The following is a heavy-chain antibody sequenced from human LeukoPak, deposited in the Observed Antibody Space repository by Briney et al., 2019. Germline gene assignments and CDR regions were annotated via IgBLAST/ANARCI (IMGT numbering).Heavy chain of an antibody. V-gene: IGHV3-21*01. Sequence: GGSLRLSCAASGFTFSSYSMNWVRQAPGKGLEWVSSISSSSSYIYYADSVKGRFIISRDNSKNMLYLQMNSLRAEDTAVYYCVRDRGAYYYETGYWGQGTLVTVSS. CDR1: GFTFSSYS. D-gene: IGHD3-22*01. CDR2: ISSSSSYI. CDR3: VRDRGAYYYETGY. J-gene: IGHJ4*02.